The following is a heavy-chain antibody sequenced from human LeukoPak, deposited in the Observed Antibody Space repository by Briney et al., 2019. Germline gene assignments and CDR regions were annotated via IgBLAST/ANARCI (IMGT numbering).Heavy chain of an antibody. D-gene: IGHD3-10*01. J-gene: IGHJ4*02. CDR1: GFTFSDYY. Sequence: GGSLRLSCAASGFTFSDYYMSWIRQAPGKGLEWVSYISSSGSTIYYADSVKGRFTISRDNAKNSLHLQMNSLRAEDTAVYYCARDPFGQITNDGGYFDYWAQGTLVSVSS. V-gene: IGHV3-11*01. CDR2: ISSSGSTI. CDR3: ARDPFGQITNDGGYFDY.